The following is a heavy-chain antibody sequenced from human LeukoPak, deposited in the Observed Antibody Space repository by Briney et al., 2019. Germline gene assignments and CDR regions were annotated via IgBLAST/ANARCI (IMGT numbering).Heavy chain of an antibody. CDR3: ARESLRGDYYYGMDA. CDR1: GFTVSSNY. Sequence: GGSLRLSCAASGFTVSSNYMSWARQAPGKGLEWVSVIYSGGSTYYADSVKGRFTISRHNSKNTLYLQMNSLRAEDTAVYYCARESLRGDYYYGMDAWGQGTTVTVSS. CDR2: IYSGGST. J-gene: IGHJ6*02. V-gene: IGHV3-53*04. D-gene: IGHD2-15*01.